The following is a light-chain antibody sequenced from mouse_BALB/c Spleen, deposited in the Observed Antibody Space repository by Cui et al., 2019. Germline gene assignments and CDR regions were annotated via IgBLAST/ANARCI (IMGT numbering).Light chain of an antibody. Sequence: DVVMNQTPLSLPVSLGDQASIACRPSKSLVPSNGNTSLHWYLHRPGQSPKLLIYKVSNRFSGVPDRFRGSGSGTDFTLKISRVEAEYLGVYFCCQSTHVPHTFGAGTKLELK. J-gene: IGKJ5*01. CDR2: KVS. CDR1: KSLVPSNGNTS. CDR3: CQSTHVPHT. V-gene: IGKV1-110*01.